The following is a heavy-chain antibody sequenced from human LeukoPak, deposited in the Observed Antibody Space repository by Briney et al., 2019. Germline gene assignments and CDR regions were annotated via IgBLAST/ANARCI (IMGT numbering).Heavy chain of an antibody. Sequence: SETLSLTCTVSGGSISSSSYYWGWIRQPPGKGREWIGSIYYSGITYYNPSLKSRVTISVDTSKNQFSLKLSSVTAADTAVYYCARRPLSGSYFSDAFDIWGQGTMVTVSS. CDR2: IYYSGIT. J-gene: IGHJ3*02. D-gene: IGHD1-26*01. CDR1: GGSISSSSYY. V-gene: IGHV4-39*01. CDR3: ARRPLSGSYFSDAFDI.